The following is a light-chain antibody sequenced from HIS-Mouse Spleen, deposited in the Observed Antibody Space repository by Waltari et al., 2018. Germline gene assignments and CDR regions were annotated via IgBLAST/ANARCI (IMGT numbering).Light chain of an antibody. CDR1: NLGGKY. CDR3: QAWDSSTVV. J-gene: IGLJ2*01. CDR2: QDS. V-gene: IGLV3-1*01. Sequence: SYELTQPPSVSVSPGQTASTTCTGDNLGGKYECGYQQKPGQSPVLVIYQDSKRPSGIPERFSGSNSGNTATLTISGTQAMDEADYYCQAWDSSTVVFGGGTKLTVL.